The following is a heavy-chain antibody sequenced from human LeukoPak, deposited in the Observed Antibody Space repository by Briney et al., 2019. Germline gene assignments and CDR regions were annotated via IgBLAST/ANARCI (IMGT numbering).Heavy chain of an antibody. J-gene: IGHJ6*02. V-gene: IGHV5-51*01. Sequence: GASLKISCKGSGYSFTTYWIGWVRQMPGKGLECMGIIYPGDSDTRYSPSLQGQVTISADKSISTAYLQWSSLKASDTAMYYCARHSDYYGMDVWGQGTTVTVSS. CDR1: GYSFTTYW. CDR3: ARHSDYYGMDV. CDR2: IYPGDSDT. D-gene: IGHD6-19*01.